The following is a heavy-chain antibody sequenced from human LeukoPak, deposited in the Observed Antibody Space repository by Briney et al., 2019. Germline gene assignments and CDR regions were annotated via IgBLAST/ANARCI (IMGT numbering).Heavy chain of an antibody. CDR2: ISAYNGNT. CDR3: ARDGLAFGSAATPRYYYCMDV. Sequence: ASVKVSCKASGYTFTSYGISWVRQAPGQGLEWMGWISAYNGNTNYAQKLQGRVTMTTDTSTSTAYMELRSLRSDDPAVYYCARDGLAFGSAATPRYYYCMDVWGQGTTVTVSS. CDR1: GYTFTSYG. V-gene: IGHV1-18*01. J-gene: IGHJ6*02. D-gene: IGHD2-2*01.